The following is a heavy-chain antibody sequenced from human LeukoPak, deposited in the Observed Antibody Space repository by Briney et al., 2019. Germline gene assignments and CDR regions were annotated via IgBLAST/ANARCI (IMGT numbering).Heavy chain of an antibody. V-gene: IGHV1-69*05. J-gene: IGHJ4*02. CDR2: IIPIFGTA. CDR1: GGTFSSHA. D-gene: IGHD6-13*01. Sequence: GASVKVSCKASGGTFSSHAISWVRQAPGQGLEWMGRIIPIFGTANYAQKFQGRVTITTDESTSTAYMELSSLRSEDTAVYYCARAARGSSSFDYWGQGTLVTVSS. CDR3: ARAARGSSSFDY.